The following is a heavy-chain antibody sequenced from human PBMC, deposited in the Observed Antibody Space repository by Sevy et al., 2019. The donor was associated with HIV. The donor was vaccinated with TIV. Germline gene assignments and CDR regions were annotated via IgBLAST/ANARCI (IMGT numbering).Heavy chain of an antibody. CDR2: ISDDSRYI. CDR3: ARDFTIFGVVSGIDY. CDR1: GFTFRSYS. J-gene: IGHJ4*02. Sequence: GGSLRLSCAASGFTFRSYSMNWVRQAPGKGLEWLSSISDDSRYIYYSDSVKGRFTISRANAKSPPYLQMNSLRVEDTAIYYCARDFTIFGVVSGIDYWGQGNLVTVSS. V-gene: IGHV3-21*01. D-gene: IGHD3-3*01.